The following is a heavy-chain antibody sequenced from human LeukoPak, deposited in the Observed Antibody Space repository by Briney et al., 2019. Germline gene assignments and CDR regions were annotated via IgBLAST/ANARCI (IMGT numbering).Heavy chain of an antibody. V-gene: IGHV1-18*01. Sequence: ASVKVSCKASGYTFTSYGISWVRQAPGQGLEWMGWISAYNGNTNYAQKLQGGVTMTTDTSTSTAYMELRSLRSDDTAVYYCAREVVVVVAATGYNWFDPWGQGTLVTVSS. D-gene: IGHD2-15*01. CDR1: GYTFTSYG. CDR2: ISAYNGNT. J-gene: IGHJ5*02. CDR3: AREVVVVVAATGYNWFDP.